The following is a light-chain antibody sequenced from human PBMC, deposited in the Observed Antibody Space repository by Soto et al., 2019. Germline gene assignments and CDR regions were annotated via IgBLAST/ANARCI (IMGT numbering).Light chain of an antibody. CDR2: DAS. Sequence: IVFAQSSRTLSLSPGERATLSWRASLSVSTSYLAWYQQKPAQAPRLLLYDASTRATGFPARFSGSGSGTEFTLTISSLQPEDFAVYYCQQYNNWPLTFGGGTKVDIK. CDR3: QQYNNWPLT. CDR1: LSVSTSY. V-gene: IGKV3D-15*01. J-gene: IGKJ4*01.